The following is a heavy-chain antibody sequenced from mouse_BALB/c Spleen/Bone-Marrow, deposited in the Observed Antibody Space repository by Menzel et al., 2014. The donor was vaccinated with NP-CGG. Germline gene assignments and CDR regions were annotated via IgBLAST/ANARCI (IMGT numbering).Heavy chain of an antibody. D-gene: IGHD2-4*01. Sequence: QVQLKQSGPGLVTPSQSLSITCTVSGFSLTSYGVHWVRQPPGKGLEWLGVIWAGGSTNYNSALMSRLSISKDNSKSQVFLKMDSRQTDDTAMYYCAREATMITWFAYWGQGTLVTVSA. CDR2: IWAGGST. CDR1: GFSLTSYG. CDR3: AREATMITWFAY. V-gene: IGHV2-9*02. J-gene: IGHJ3*01.